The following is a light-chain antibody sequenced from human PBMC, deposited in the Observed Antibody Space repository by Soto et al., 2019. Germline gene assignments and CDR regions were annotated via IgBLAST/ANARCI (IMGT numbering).Light chain of an antibody. CDR2: DVS. V-gene: IGKV1-5*01. CDR1: QSFSTW. Sequence: DIQITQSPSTLSASVGDRVTITCRASQSFSTWLAWYQQKPGRAPNLLIYDVSSLESGVPSRFSGSGSGTEFTLTISSLQPDDFATYYCQKYYRYHLTFGGGTTVEIK. CDR3: QKYYRYHLT. J-gene: IGKJ4*01.